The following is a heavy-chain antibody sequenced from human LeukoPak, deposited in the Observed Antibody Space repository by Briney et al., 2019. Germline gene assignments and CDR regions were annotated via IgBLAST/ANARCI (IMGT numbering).Heavy chain of an antibody. CDR1: GYTFTSYD. J-gene: IGHJ4*02. CDR2: MNPSSGNT. V-gene: IGHV1-8*01. Sequence: ASVKVSCKASGYTFTSYDINWVRQATGQGLEWMGWMNPSSGNTGYAQKFQGRVTMTRNTSISTAYMELSSLRSEVTAVYYCASLFTNYYDSSGYPLDYWGQGTLVTVSS. D-gene: IGHD3-22*01. CDR3: ASLFTNYYDSSGYPLDY.